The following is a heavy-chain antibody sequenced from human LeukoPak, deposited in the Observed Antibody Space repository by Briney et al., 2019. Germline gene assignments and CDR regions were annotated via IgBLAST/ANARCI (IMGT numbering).Heavy chain of an antibody. Sequence: SETLSLTCPVSGYSISSGYYWGWIRQPPGKGLEWIGSIYHSGSTYYNPSLKSRVTISVDTSKNQFSLKLSSVTAADTAVYYCARVSHYYDSSGYYPFDYWGQGTLVTVSS. D-gene: IGHD3-22*01. J-gene: IGHJ4*02. CDR3: ARVSHYYDSSGYYPFDY. V-gene: IGHV4-38-2*02. CDR2: IYHSGST. CDR1: GYSISSGYY.